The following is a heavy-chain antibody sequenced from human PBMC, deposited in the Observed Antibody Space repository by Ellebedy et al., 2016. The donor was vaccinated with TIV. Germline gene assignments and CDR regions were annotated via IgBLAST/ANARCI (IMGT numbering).Heavy chain of an antibody. CDR3: AHKPRLMGYFDY. CDR1: GFSLSTSGVG. D-gene: IGHD6-6*01. J-gene: IGHJ4*02. CDR2: FYWDDDQ. V-gene: IGHV2-5*02. Sequence: SGPTLVXPTQTLTLTCTFSGFSLSTSGVGVGWIRQPPGKALEWLALFYWDDDQRYSPSLKSRLTITKDTSKNQVVLTMTNMDPVDTATYYCAHKPRLMGYFDYWGQGTLVIVSS.